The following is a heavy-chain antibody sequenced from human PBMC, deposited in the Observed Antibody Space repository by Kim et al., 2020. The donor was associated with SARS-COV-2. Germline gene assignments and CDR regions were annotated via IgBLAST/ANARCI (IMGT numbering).Heavy chain of an antibody. CDR3: AKDFFYKDGYADSFRDAFET. D-gene: IGHD4-17*01. CDR2: ISHDGSHK. Sequence: GGSLRLSCATSGFNLSSYGIHWVRQAPGKGLEWVAAISHDGSHKFFADSVKGRFTVSRDNSRDTLYLEMHSLRAEDTAVFYCAKDFFYKDGYADSFRDAFETWGQGTMVTVS. CDR1: GFNLSSYG. V-gene: IGHV3-30*18. J-gene: IGHJ3*02.